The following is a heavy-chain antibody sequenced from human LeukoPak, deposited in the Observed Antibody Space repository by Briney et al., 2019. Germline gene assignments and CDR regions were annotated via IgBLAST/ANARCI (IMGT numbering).Heavy chain of an antibody. CDR3: ARGADYGKIDY. J-gene: IGHJ4*02. CDR2: ISTYNGNT. D-gene: IGHD4-17*01. V-gene: IGHV1-18*01. Sequence: GASVKVSCKASGYTFTGYGISWVRQAPGRGLEWMGWISTYNGNTNYAQKLQGRVTMSTDASTSTAYMELRSLRSDDTAVYYCARGADYGKIDYWGQGTLVTVSS. CDR1: GYTFTGYG.